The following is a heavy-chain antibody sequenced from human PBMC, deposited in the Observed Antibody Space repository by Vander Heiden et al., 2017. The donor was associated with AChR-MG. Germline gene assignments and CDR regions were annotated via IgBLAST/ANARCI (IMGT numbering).Heavy chain of an antibody. CDR3: ARRAPPGDCSGGTCYPYYFDY. J-gene: IGHJ4*02. V-gene: IGHV5-51*01. Sequence: EVQLVQSEAAVKKPGESLKISCKGSGYSFTTYWIAWVRQMPWKGLEWMTIIYPGDSDTRYSPSFQGQVTIAVDKSISTAYLQWSSLKASDTAMYYCARRAPPGDCSGGTCYPYYFDYWGRGTLVTVSS. CDR2: IYPGDSDT. D-gene: IGHD2-15*01. CDR1: GYSFTTYW.